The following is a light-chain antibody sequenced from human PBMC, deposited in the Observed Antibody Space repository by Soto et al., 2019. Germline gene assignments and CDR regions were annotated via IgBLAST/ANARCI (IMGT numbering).Light chain of an antibody. J-gene: IGLJ1*01. CDR3: GSYTTSSTLV. CDR2: DVS. CDR1: SSDVGGYNY. Sequence: ALTQPASVSGSPGQSITISCTGTSSDVGGYNYVSWYQQHPVKAPKLLIYDVSDRPSGVSIRFSGPKSGNTASLTISGLQAEDEADYYCGSYTTSSTLVFGTGTKVTGL. V-gene: IGLV2-14*03.